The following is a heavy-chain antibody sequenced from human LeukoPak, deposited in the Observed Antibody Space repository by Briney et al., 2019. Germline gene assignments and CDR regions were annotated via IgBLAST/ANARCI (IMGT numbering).Heavy chain of an antibody. V-gene: IGHV4-31*03. CDR3: ARDSKVRGVMGY. D-gene: IGHD3-10*01. CDR2: IYYSGSS. Sequence: SETLSLTCTVSGDSISSDDYYWSWIRQHPGKGLEWIGYIYYSGSSYYNPSLKGRLTISVDTSKNQFSLRLSSVTAADTAVYYCARDSKVRGVMGYWGQGTLVTVSS. CDR1: GDSISSDDYY. J-gene: IGHJ4*02.